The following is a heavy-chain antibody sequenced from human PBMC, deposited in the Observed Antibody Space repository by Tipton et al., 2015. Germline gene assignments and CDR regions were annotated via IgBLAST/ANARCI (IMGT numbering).Heavy chain of an antibody. D-gene: IGHD6-13*01. Sequence: TLSLTCTVSGGSFSDYYWSWIRQSPGEGLEWIGYIYYSGSTNYNPSLRSRVAMSRDTSKNQFSLNLSSVTAADTAVYYCARVRSSSAWYLSDFDCWGQGTLVAVSS. V-gene: IGHV4-59*01. CDR1: GGSFSDYY. CDR2: IYYSGST. CDR3: ARVRSSSAWYLSDFDC. J-gene: IGHJ4*02.